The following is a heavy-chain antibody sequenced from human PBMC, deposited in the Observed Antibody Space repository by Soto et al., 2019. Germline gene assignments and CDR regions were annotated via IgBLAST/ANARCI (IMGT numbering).Heavy chain of an antibody. CDR1: GFTFSSYA. CDR2: ISGSGGST. Sequence: GGSLRLSCAASGFTFSSYAMSWVRQAPGKGLEWVSAISGSGGSTYYADSVKGRFTISRDNSKNTLYLQMNSLRAEDTAVYYCVTFGGVIANSHYFDYWGQGTLVTVSS. V-gene: IGHV3-23*01. CDR3: VTFGGVIANSHYFDY. D-gene: IGHD3-16*02. J-gene: IGHJ4*02.